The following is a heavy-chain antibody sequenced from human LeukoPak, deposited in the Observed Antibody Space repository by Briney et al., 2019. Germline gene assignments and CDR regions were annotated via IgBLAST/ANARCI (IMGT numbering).Heavy chain of an antibody. CDR1: GYTFTSAG. J-gene: IGHJ6*03. Sequence: GPSVKVSCKASGYTFTSAGISWVRHAPGQGLEWGGWISAYNGNTNYAQKLQSRVTMTTDTSTSTAYLELRSLRSDDTAVYYCARDSDPSSWYVVVYYYYYMDVWGKGTTVTVSS. CDR3: ARDSDPSSWYVVVYYYYYMDV. V-gene: IGHV1-18*01. CDR2: ISAYNGNT. D-gene: IGHD6-13*01.